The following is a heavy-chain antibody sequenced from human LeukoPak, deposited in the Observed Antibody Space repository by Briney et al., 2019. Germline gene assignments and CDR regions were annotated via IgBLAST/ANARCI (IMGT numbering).Heavy chain of an antibody. Sequence: GGSLRLSCAASGFTFSSYWMHWVRQAPGKGLVWVARIHVDGSSANYADSVKGRFTISRDNAKNTLYLQMNSLRAEDTAVYYCARVLTNSWSGYYYGLDVWGQGTTVTVSS. V-gene: IGHV3-74*01. D-gene: IGHD6-13*01. CDR2: IHVDGSSA. CDR1: GFTFSSYW. J-gene: IGHJ6*02. CDR3: ARVLTNSWSGYYYGLDV.